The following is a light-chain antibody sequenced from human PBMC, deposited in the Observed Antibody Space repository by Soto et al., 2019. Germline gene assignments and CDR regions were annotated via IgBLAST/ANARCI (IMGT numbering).Light chain of an antibody. CDR3: QQYGSSPPTLT. CDR2: DAS. V-gene: IGKV3-11*01. CDR1: QSVSSY. Sequence: EIVLTQSPATLSLSPGERATLSCRASQSVSSYLAWYQQKPGQAPRLLIYDASNRATGIPARFSGSGSGTDFTLTISSLEPEDFAVYYCQQYGSSPPTLTFGGGTKVEIK. J-gene: IGKJ4*01.